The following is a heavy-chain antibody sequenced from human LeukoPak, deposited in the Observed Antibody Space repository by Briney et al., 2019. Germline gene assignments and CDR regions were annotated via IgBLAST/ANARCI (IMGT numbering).Heavy chain of an antibody. Sequence: GSLRLFCASSGFTFHCYSMNLVRQGPGKGLEWVSHITASGTAMFYADSVKGRFTISRDNAKNSLYLQMNSLRDEDTAVYYCASSGSYRFDYWGQGTLVTVSS. CDR1: GFTFHCYS. V-gene: IGHV3-48*02. CDR2: ITASGTAM. D-gene: IGHD1-26*01. CDR3: ASSGSYRFDY. J-gene: IGHJ4*02.